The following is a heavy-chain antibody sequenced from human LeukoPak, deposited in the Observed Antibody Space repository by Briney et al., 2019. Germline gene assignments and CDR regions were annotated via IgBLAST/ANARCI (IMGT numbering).Heavy chain of an antibody. CDR1: GYTFSSYG. Sequence: ASVKVSCKASGYTFSSYGISWLRQAPGQGLEWLGWISGSNGYTNFAQKLQGRITMTTDTSASTAYMELRSLTSDDTAVYYCARGSIATGYNLQYFHHWGQGSLVTVSS. D-gene: IGHD5-12*01. J-gene: IGHJ1*01. CDR3: ARGSIATGYNLQYFHH. V-gene: IGHV1-18*04. CDR2: ISGSNGYT.